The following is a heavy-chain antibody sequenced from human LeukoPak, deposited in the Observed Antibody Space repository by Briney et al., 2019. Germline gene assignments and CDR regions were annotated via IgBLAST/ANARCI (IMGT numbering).Heavy chain of an antibody. CDR3: ARGATRSSMVRVGGWFDP. J-gene: IGHJ5*02. Sequence: SETLSLTCTVSGYSISSGYYWGWIRQPPGKGLEWIGSIYHTGSTYYNPSLKSRVTISVDRSKNQFSLKLSSVTAADTAVYYCARGATRSSMVRVGGWFDPWGQGTLVTVSS. D-gene: IGHD3-10*01. CDR1: GYSISSGYY. CDR2: IYHTGST. V-gene: IGHV4-38-2*02.